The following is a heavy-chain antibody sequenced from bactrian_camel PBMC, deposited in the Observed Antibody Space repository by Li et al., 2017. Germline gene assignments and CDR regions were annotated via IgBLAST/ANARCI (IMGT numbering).Heavy chain of an antibody. Sequence: VQLVESGGGSVQAGGSLTLSCTGPDYLEHSNCMGWFRQAPGKARERVAGLGSDGAATFHDSVKGRFTVTKDNAKNTLYLQMDSLKPEDTAMYYCAVGSRQASVAPGPVDGPLMLHGPPNPLYNYWGQGTQVTVS. CDR1: DYLEHSNC. D-gene: IGHD2*01. CDR2: LGSDGAA. CDR3: AVGSRQASVAPGPVDGPLMLHGPPNPLYNY. V-gene: IGHV3S55*01. J-gene: IGHJ4*01.